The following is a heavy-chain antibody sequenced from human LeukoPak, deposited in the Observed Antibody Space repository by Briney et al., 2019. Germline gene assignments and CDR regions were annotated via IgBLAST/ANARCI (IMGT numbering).Heavy chain of an antibody. Sequence: ASVKVSCKASGFTFTAYYMHWVRQAPGQGLEWMGWINPNSGGTNYAQKFQGRVTMTRNTSISTAYMELSSLRSEDTAVYYCARGRRYYYGSGSSFDPWAREPWSPSPQ. CDR2: INPNSGGT. D-gene: IGHD3-10*01. CDR1: GFTFTAYY. CDR3: ARGRRYYYGSGSSFDP. V-gene: IGHV1-2*02. J-gene: IGHJ5*02.